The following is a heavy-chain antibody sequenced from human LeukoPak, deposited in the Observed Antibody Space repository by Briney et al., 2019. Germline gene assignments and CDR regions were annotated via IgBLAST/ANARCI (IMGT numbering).Heavy chain of an antibody. D-gene: IGHD4-17*01. CDR3: ARASDYAYYYYYYYMDV. CDR1: GGSFSGYY. V-gene: IGHV4-34*01. CDR2: INHSGST. J-gene: IGHJ6*03. Sequence: PSETLSLTCAVYGGSFSGYYWSWIRQPPGKGLEWIGEINHSGSTNYNPSLKSRVTISVDTSKNQFSLKLSSVTAADTAVYYCARASDYAYYYYYYYMDVWGKGTTVTVSS.